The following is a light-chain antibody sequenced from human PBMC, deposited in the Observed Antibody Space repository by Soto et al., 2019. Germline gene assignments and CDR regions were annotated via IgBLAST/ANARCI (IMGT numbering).Light chain of an antibody. CDR1: ISDVGGHNS. CDR2: DVS. CDR3: SSFTRSVTYV. Sequence: SSRTPPASVSGSPGHSITLACTGTISDVGGHNSVSWYRQDPGKAPKLMIYDVSNRPSGVSDRFSGSKSGNTASLTISGLQIEDVADYYRSSFTRSVTYVCGTGTKVTVL. J-gene: IGLJ1*01. V-gene: IGLV2-14*01.